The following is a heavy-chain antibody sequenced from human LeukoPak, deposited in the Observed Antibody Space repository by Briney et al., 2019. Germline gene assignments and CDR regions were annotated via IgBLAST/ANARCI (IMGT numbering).Heavy chain of an antibody. CDR3: ARLTVRGYYDSSGYPSDAFDI. J-gene: IGHJ3*02. CDR1: GYSFTSYW. D-gene: IGHD3-22*01. V-gene: IGHV5-51*01. CDR2: IYPGDSDA. Sequence: GESLKISCKGSGYSFTSYWIGWVRQMPGKGLKWMGIIYPGDSDARYSPSFQCQVTISADKSISTAYLQWSSLKASDTAMYYCARLTVRGYYDSSGYPSDAFDIWGQGTMVTVSS.